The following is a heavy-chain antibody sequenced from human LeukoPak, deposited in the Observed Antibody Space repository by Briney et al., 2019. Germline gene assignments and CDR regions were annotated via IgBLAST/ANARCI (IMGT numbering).Heavy chain of an antibody. D-gene: IGHD3-22*01. CDR2: ISFDGNNK. V-gene: IGHV3-30-3*01. J-gene: IGHJ4*02. Sequence: GGSLRLSCAASGFTFSSYGMHWVRQAPGKGLEWVAIISFDGNNKYYADSVKGRFTVSRDNSKNTLYLQMNSLRAEDTAVYYCARHMTEWLLLPELDYWGQGTLVTVSS. CDR3: ARHMTEWLLLPELDY. CDR1: GFTFSSYG.